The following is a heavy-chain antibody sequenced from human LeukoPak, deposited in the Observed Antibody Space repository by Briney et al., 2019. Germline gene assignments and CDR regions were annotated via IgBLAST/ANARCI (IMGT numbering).Heavy chain of an antibody. D-gene: IGHD3-22*01. Sequence: PSETLSLTCTVSGGSISSSSYYWGWIRQPPGKGLEWIGSIYYSGSTYYNPSLKSRVTISVDTSKNQFSLKLSSVTAADTAVYYCARVPYYYDSSGYWDYFDYWGQGTLVTVSS. V-gene: IGHV4-39*07. CDR2: IYYSGST. CDR1: GGSISSSSYY. J-gene: IGHJ4*02. CDR3: ARVPYYYDSSGYWDYFDY.